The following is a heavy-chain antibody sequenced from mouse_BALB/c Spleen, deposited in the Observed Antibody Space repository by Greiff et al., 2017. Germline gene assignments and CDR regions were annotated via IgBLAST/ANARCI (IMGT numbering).Heavy chain of an antibody. CDR1: GYSITSDYA. CDR3: ARWVGYDRYYAMDY. D-gene: IGHD2-2*01. CDR2: ISYSGST. Sequence: VQLKESGPGLVKPSQSLSLTCTVTGYSITSDYAWYWIRQFPGNKLEWMGYISYSGSTSYNPSLKSRISITRDTSKNQFFLQLNSVTTEDTATYDCARWVGYDRYYAMDYGGQGTSVTVSS. J-gene: IGHJ4*01. V-gene: IGHV3-2*02.